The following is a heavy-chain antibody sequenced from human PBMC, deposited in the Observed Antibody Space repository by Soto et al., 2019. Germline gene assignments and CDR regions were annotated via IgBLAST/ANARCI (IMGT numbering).Heavy chain of an antibody. D-gene: IGHD6-13*01. J-gene: IGHJ5*02. CDR3: AREGQPAAGTTPHT. Sequence: XGSLRLSCAASGSNFSSYAMHWVRQAPGKGLEWVAVISYDGGKKYYADSVKGRFTISRDNSKNTLYVEMNSLSAEDTAVYYCAREGQPAAGTTPHTWGQGTLVTVSS. CDR1: GSNFSSYA. V-gene: IGHV3-30*04. CDR2: ISYDGGKK.